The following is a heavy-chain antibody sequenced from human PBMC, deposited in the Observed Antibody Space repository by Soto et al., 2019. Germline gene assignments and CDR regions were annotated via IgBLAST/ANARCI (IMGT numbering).Heavy chain of an antibody. Sequence: EVQLVESGGGLVQPGRSLRLSCAASGFTFDDYAMHWVRQAPGKGLEWVSGISWNSGSIGYADSVKGRFTISRDNAKNSLYLQMNSLRAEDAALYYCAKAAHYGIVVVVAATVRSDYFDYWGQGTLVTVSS. V-gene: IGHV3-9*01. CDR3: AKAAHYGIVVVVAATVRSDYFDY. CDR2: ISWNSGSI. J-gene: IGHJ4*02. D-gene: IGHD2-15*01. CDR1: GFTFDDYA.